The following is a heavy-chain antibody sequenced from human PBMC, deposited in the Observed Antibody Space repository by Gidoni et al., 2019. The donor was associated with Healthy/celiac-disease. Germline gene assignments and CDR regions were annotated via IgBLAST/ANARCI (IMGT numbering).Heavy chain of an antibody. CDR2: ISAYNGNT. CDR1: GYTFTSYG. Sequence: QVQLVQSGAEVKKPGASVKVSCKASGYTFTSYGISWVRQAPGKGLEWMGWISAYNGNTNYAQKLQGRVTMTTDTSTSTAYMELRSLRSDDTAVYYCARVAYYYDSSGYYYFDYWGQGTLVTVSS. D-gene: IGHD3-22*01. J-gene: IGHJ4*02. CDR3: ARVAYYYDSSGYYYFDY. V-gene: IGHV1-18*01.